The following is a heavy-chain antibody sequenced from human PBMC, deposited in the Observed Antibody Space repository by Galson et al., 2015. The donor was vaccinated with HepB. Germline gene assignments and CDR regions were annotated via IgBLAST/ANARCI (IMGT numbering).Heavy chain of an antibody. CDR3: AKPKEGLVVDGHYFDS. CDR2: ISYDGYYK. CDR1: GFTFSIYT. Sequence: SLRLSCAASGFTFSIYTMHWVRQAPGKGLEWVAVISYDGYYKYHADSVKGRFTISRDNSKNTQYLEMNSLRAEDTAVYYCAKPKEGLVVDGHYFDSWGQGTLVTVSS. J-gene: IGHJ4*02. V-gene: IGHV3-30-3*01. D-gene: IGHD3-22*01.